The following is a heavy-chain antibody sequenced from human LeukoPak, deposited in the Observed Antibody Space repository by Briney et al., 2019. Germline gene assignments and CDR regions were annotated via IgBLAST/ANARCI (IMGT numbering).Heavy chain of an antibody. CDR2: INPNSGGT. Sequence: GASVKVSCKASGYTFTGYYMHWVRQAPGQGLEWMGWINPNSGGTNYAQKFQGRVTMTRDTSISTAYMELSRLRSDDTAVYYCATQGAARRHLSSFDYWGQGTLVTVSS. CDR3: ATQGAARRHLSSFDY. CDR1: GYTFTGYY. V-gene: IGHV1-2*02. D-gene: IGHD6-6*01. J-gene: IGHJ4*02.